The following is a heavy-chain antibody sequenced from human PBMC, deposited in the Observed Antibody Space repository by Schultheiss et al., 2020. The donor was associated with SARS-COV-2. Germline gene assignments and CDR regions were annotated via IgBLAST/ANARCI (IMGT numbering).Heavy chain of an antibody. Sequence: GGSLRLSCAASGFTFSSYEMNWVRQAPGKGLEWVSGISWNSGSIGYADSVKGRFSISRGNAKNSLYLQMNSLRDDDTAVYYCARDEGSEMAANHDYYYYGMDVWGQGTTV. J-gene: IGHJ6*02. CDR1: GFTFSSYE. V-gene: IGHV3-48*03. D-gene: IGHD5-24*01. CDR2: ISWNSGSI. CDR3: ARDEGSEMAANHDYYYYGMDV.